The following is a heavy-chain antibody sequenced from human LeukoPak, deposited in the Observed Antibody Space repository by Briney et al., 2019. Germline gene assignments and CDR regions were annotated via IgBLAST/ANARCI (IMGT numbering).Heavy chain of an antibody. D-gene: IGHD2-2*01. J-gene: IGHJ4*02. CDR3: LRTTLGPAGAIDY. Sequence: GGSLRLSCAASGFTFSSYWVHWVRQAPGKGLVWVSRIKYDGRETGYADSVKGRFTISRDNAKNTLYLQMNSLRAEDTAVYYCLRTTLGPAGAIDYWGQGTLVAVSS. V-gene: IGHV3-74*01. CDR1: GFTFSSYW. CDR2: IKYDGRET.